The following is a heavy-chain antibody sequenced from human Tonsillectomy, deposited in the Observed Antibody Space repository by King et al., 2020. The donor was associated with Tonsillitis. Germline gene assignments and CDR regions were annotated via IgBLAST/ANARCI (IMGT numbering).Heavy chain of an antibody. D-gene: IGHD1-7*01. CDR1: GFTFSSYA. CDR2: IWYDGSNK. Sequence: VQLVESGGGVAQPGRSLRLSCAASGFTFSSYAMHWVRQAPGKGLEWVAVIWYDGSNKYYADSVKGRFTISSDNSKNTSFLQMNSLRAEDTAVYYCARGRQWSVWNYYFDHWGQGTLVTVSS. J-gene: IGHJ4*02. CDR3: ARGRQWSVWNYYFDH. V-gene: IGHV3-33*08.